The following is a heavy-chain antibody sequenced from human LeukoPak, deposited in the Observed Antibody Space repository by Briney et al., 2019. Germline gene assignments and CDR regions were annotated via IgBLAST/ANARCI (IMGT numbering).Heavy chain of an antibody. Sequence: SETLSLTCSVSGGSISSFYWSWVRQPAGQGLEWIGRIFASGGTSNNPSLKSRVTLSVDKSKNQFSLNLSSVTAADTAVYFCARAWVTGIKNYYYYYMDVGRKGTTVTVSS. CDR1: GGSISSFY. CDR2: IFASGGT. V-gene: IGHV4-4*07. D-gene: IGHD2-21*02. J-gene: IGHJ6*03. CDR3: ARAWVTGIKNYYYYYMDV.